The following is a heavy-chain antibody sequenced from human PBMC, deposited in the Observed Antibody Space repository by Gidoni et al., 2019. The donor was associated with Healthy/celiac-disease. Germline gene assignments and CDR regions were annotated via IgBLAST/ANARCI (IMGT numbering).Heavy chain of an antibody. Sequence: PGRSLRLSCAASGFTFSSYAMHWVRQAPGKGLEWVAVISYDGSNKYYADSVKGRFTISRDNSKNTLYLQMNSLRAEDTAVYYCARDDILTGENYYGMDVWGQGTTVTVSS. V-gene: IGHV3-30*04. D-gene: IGHD3-9*01. J-gene: IGHJ6*02. CDR3: ARDDILTGENYYGMDV. CDR2: ISYDGSNK. CDR1: GFTFSSYA.